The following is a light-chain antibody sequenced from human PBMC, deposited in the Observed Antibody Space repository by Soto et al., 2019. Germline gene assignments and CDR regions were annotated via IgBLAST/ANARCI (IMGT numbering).Light chain of an antibody. J-gene: IGLJ1*01. CDR3: AAWDDRVSGYV. Sequence: QSVLTQPPSTSGTPGQRVTISCSGSSSNIGSSYVFWFQHLPGTAPKLLMYNNNQRPSGVPDRVSASKSGTSASQAISGLRSEDEADYYCAAWDDRVSGYVFGTGTKLTVL. CDR1: SSNIGSSY. CDR2: NNN. V-gene: IGLV1-47*02.